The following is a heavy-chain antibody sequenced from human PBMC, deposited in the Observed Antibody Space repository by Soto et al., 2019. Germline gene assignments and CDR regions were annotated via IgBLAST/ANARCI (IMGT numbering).Heavy chain of an antibody. CDR1: GFTFSDYA. CDR2: IGSNGDST. V-gene: IGHV3-23*04. J-gene: IGHJ4*02. Sequence: EVQLVESGGDLVQPGGSLRLSCAASGFTFSDYAMSWFRQAPGKGLEWVSAIGSNGDSTWYADSVKGRFAISRDNSKDTLFLQMNGLRAEDTAIYYCANPGCGLGGCYPYYFDPWGQGPLVPVSS. CDR3: ANPGCGLGGCYPYYFDP. D-gene: IGHD2-15*01.